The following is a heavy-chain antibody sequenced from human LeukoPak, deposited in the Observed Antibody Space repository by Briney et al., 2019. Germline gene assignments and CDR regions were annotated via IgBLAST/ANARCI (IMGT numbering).Heavy chain of an antibody. CDR3: ARNPFRRSSNYYYMDV. D-gene: IGHD6-6*01. CDR2: MNPNSGNT. V-gene: IGHV1-8*03. CDR1: GYTFTSYD. Sequence: ASVKVSCKASGYTFTSYDINWVRQATGQGLEWMGWMNPNSGNTGYAQKFQGRVTITRNTSISTAYMELSSLRSEDTAVYYCARNPFRRSSNYYYMDVWGKGTTVTVSS. J-gene: IGHJ6*03.